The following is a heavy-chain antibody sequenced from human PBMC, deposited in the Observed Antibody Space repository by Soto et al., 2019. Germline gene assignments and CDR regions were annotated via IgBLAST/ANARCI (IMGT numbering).Heavy chain of an antibody. V-gene: IGHV1-2*04. CDR3: ARSSGSYSKWFDP. Sequence: QVRLVQSGAEARRPGASVKVSCKASGDSFTGYYIHWVRQAPGQGLEWMGWISLKSGSTNFAEKFRGWATVTRDTSTSTAYLELSSLTSNDTAVYYCARSSGSYSKWFDPWGQGTLVTVVS. CDR1: GDSFTGYY. J-gene: IGHJ5*02. D-gene: IGHD3-10*01. CDR2: ISLKSGST.